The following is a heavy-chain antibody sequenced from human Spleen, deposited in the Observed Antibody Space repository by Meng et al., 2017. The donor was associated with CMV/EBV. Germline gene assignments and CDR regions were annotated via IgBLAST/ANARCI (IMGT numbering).Heavy chain of an antibody. V-gene: IGHV4-31*02. Sequence: VSGGSISSGGYYWSWIRQHPGKGLEWIGYIYYSGSTYYNPSLKSRVTISVDTSKNQFSLKLSPVTAADTAVYYCARDFALVGRFFDYWGQGTLVTVFS. CDR3: ARDFALVGRFFDY. CDR1: GGSISSGGYY. D-gene: IGHD6-13*01. CDR2: IYYSGST. J-gene: IGHJ4*02.